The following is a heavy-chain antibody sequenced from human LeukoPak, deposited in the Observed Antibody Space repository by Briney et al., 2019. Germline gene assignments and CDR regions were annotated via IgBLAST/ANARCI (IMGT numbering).Heavy chain of an antibody. Sequence: SETLSLTCTVSGGSISSDYWSWIRQPPGKGLEWIGYIYNSGSTNYNPSLKSRVTISVDTSKNQSSLKLSSVTAADTAVYYCARTFGYCSAGSCQHFDYWGQRTLVSVSS. J-gene: IGHJ4*02. CDR1: GGSISSDY. V-gene: IGHV4-59*01. D-gene: IGHD2-15*01. CDR2: IYNSGST. CDR3: ARTFGYCSAGSCQHFDY.